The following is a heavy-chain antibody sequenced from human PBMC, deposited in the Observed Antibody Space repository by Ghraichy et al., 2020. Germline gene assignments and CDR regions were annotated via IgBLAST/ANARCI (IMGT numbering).Heavy chain of an antibody. Sequence: GGFLRLSCAASGFTFSSYAMSWVRQAPGKGLEWVSAISGSGSSTYYADSVKGRFTISRDNSKNTLYLQMNSLRAEDTAVYYCARYGSGSYYDYWGQGTLVTVSS. J-gene: IGHJ4*02. CDR2: ISGSGSST. CDR3: ARYGSGSYYDY. CDR1: GFTFSSYA. D-gene: IGHD3-10*01. V-gene: IGHV3-23*01.